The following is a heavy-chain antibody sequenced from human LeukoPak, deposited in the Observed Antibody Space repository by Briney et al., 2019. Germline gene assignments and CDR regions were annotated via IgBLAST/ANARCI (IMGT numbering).Heavy chain of an antibody. J-gene: IGHJ4*02. D-gene: IGHD3-16*01. CDR1: GYTFTGYY. Sequence: EASVKVSCKGSGYTFTGYYMHWVRQAPGQGLEWMGWINPNSGATNFAQKFQGRVTMTRDTSISTAHMELSRLRSDDTAVYYCARGRGTTHDYWGQGTLVTVSS. CDR3: ARGRGTTHDY. V-gene: IGHV1-2*02. CDR2: INPNSGAT.